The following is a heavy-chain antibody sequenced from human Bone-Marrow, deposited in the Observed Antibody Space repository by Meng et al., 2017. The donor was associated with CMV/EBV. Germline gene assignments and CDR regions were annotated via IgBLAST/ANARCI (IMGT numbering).Heavy chain of an antibody. Sequence: GESLKISCAASGFTFSSYAMHWVRQTPGKGLEWVAVISYDGSNKYYAASVKGRFTISRDNSKNTLYLQMNSLRAEDTAVYYCARYSSSWGFYYYYGMDVWGQGPTVTVSS. V-gene: IGHV3-30*04. CDR3: ARYSSSWGFYYYYGMDV. J-gene: IGHJ6*02. CDR2: ISYDGSNK. CDR1: GFTFSSYA. D-gene: IGHD6-13*01.